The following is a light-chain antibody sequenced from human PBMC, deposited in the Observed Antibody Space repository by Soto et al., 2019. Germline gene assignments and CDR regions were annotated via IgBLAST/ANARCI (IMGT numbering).Light chain of an antibody. J-gene: IGKJ1*01. Sequence: EIVLTQSPGTLSLSPGDRATVSCWASQSVTTNYLAWYQQKPGQAPRVLIYDAASRAAGIPDRFSGSGSGTDFTLTISRLEPEDFEVYYCQQYDSFPWTFGHGTKVEVK. CDR3: QQYDSFPWT. CDR1: QSVTTNY. V-gene: IGKV3-20*01. CDR2: DAA.